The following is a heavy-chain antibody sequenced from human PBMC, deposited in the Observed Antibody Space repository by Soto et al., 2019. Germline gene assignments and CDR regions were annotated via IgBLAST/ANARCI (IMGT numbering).Heavy chain of an antibody. V-gene: IGHV3-30-3*01. J-gene: IGHJ4*02. CDR1: GFSFSNFP. Sequence: QVQLVESGGGVVQPGGSLRLSCAASGFSFSNFPMHWFRQAPGKGLEWVAVMSFDGITTYYADSVKGRFTVSRDNSQNTLYLRVNSLRDEDTAVYFCAREDPDAFRSSWHFDYWGQGTLVTVSS. CDR2: MSFDGITT. CDR3: AREDPDAFRSSWHFDY. D-gene: IGHD3-3*01.